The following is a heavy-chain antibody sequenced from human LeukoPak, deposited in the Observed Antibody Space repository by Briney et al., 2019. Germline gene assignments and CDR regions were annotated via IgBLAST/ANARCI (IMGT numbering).Heavy chain of an antibody. Sequence: SVKVSCKASGFTFTISAMQWVRQARGQRLEWIGWIVVGSGNTNYAQKFQERVTITRDMSTSTAYMELSSLRSEDTAVYYCAASFGYGGNTAMADYWGQGTLVTVSS. CDR1: GFTFTISA. V-gene: IGHV1-58*02. D-gene: IGHD5-18*01. J-gene: IGHJ4*02. CDR3: AASFGYGGNTAMADY. CDR2: IVVGSGNT.